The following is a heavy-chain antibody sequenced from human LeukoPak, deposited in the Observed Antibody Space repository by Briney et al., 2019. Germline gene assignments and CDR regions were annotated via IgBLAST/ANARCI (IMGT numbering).Heavy chain of an antibody. J-gene: IGHJ4*02. CDR2: IIPIFGTA. Sequence: GASVKVSCKASGGTFSSYAISWGRQAPGKGLGWMGGIIPIFGTANYAQKFQGRVTIPTDESTSTAYMELSSLRSEDTAVYYCARAQIRGVIPQPYFDYWGQGTLVTVSS. D-gene: IGHD3-10*01. CDR1: GGTFSSYA. CDR3: ARAQIRGVIPQPYFDY. V-gene: IGHV1-69*05.